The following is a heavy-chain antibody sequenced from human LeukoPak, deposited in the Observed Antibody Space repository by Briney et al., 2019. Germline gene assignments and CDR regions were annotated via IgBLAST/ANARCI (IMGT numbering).Heavy chain of an antibody. CDR1: GGTFSSYA. Sequence: GASVKVSCKASGGTFSSYAISWVRQAPGQGLEWMGGIIPIFGTANYAQKFQGRVTTTADESTSTAYMELSSLRSEDTAVYYCARQGITMVRGVMMGPYYYYGMDVWGKGTTVTVSS. V-gene: IGHV1-69*13. D-gene: IGHD3-10*01. CDR2: IIPIFGTA. CDR3: ARQGITMVRGVMMGPYYYYGMDV. J-gene: IGHJ6*04.